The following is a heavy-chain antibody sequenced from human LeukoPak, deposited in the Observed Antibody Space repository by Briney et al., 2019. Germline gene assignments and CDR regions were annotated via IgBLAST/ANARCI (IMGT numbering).Heavy chain of an antibody. Sequence: SETLSLTCAVYGGSFSGYYWSWIRQPPGKGMEWIGEINHSGSTNYNPSLKSRVTISVDTSKNQFSLKLSSVTAADTAVYYCARFSLRFGETNGDYWGQGTLVTVSS. CDR2: INHSGST. D-gene: IGHD3-10*01. CDR3: ARFSLRFGETNGDY. V-gene: IGHV4-34*01. CDR1: GGSFSGYY. J-gene: IGHJ4*02.